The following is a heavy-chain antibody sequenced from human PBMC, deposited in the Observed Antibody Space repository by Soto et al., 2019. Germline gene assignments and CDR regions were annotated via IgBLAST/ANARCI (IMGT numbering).Heavy chain of an antibody. CDR2: INSDGSST. J-gene: IGHJ4*02. CDR1: GFTFSSYW. V-gene: IGHV3-74*01. CDR3: ARAPVLRFLEWPSDY. Sequence: PGGSLRLSCAASGFTFSSYWMHWVRQAPGKGLVWVSRINSDGSSTSYADSVKGRFTISRDNAKNTLYLQMNSLRAEDTAVYYCARAPVLRFLEWPSDYWGQGTLVTVSS. D-gene: IGHD3-3*01.